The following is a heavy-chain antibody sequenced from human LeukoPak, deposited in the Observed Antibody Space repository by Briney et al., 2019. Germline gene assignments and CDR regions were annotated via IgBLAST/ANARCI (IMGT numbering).Heavy chain of an antibody. D-gene: IGHD2-21*01. CDR1: GGSISSYY. CDR3: ARILWWGNYMDV. V-gene: IGHV4-59*08. CDR2: IYYSGST. J-gene: IGHJ6*03. Sequence: SETLSLTCTVSGGSISSYYWSWIRQPPGKGLEWIGYIYYSGSTNYNPSLKSRVTISVDTSKNQFSLKLSSVTAADTAVYYCARILWWGNYMDVWGKGTTVTISS.